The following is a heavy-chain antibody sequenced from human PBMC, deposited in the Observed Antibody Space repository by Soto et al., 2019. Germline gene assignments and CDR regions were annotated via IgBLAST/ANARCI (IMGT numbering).Heavy chain of an antibody. CDR3: AKCSPRYSSGLKAYYFDY. CDR2: ISGSGGST. CDR1: GFTFSSYS. J-gene: IGHJ4*02. D-gene: IGHD6-19*01. V-gene: IGHV3-23*01. Sequence: PGGFLRLSCAASGFTFSSYSMSWVRQAPGKGLEWVSVISGSGGSTYYADSVKGRFTISRDNSRNTLYLQMNSLRAEGTAVYYCAKCSPRYSSGLKAYYFDYWGQGTLVTVSS.